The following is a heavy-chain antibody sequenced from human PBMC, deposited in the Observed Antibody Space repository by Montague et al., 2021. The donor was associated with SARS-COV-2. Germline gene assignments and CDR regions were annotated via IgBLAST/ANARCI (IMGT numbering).Heavy chain of an antibody. Sequence: SLRLSCAASGFTVSSNYMSWVRQAPGKGLEWFSVIYSGDSTYYADSVKGRFTISRHNSKNTLYLQMNSLRAEDTAVYYCARDHGSGWFTFDYWGQGTLVTVSS. J-gene: IGHJ4*02. CDR1: GFTVSSNY. CDR2: IYSGDST. V-gene: IGHV3-53*04. D-gene: IGHD6-19*01. CDR3: ARDHGSGWFTFDY.